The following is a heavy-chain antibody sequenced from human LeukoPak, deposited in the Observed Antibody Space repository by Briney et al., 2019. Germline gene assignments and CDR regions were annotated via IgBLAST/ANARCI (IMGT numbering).Heavy chain of an antibody. CDR2: VYYSGST. D-gene: IGHD2-2*02. CDR3: ARVVATYPFYYYGMDV. J-gene: IGHJ6*02. V-gene: IGHV4-59*12. CDR1: GGSISSYY. Sequence: SETLSLTCTVSGGSISSYYWSWIRQPPGKGLEWIGYVYYSGSTYYNPSLKSRVTISVDTSKNQFSLKLSSVTAADTAVYYCARVVATYPFYYYGMDVWGQGTTVTVSS.